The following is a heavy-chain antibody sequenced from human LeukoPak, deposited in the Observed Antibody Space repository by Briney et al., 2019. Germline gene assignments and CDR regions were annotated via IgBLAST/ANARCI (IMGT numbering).Heavy chain of an antibody. CDR3: ARGFGYGSGDYSWFDS. J-gene: IGHJ5*01. D-gene: IGHD3-10*01. CDR2: IKATGST. Sequence: SETLSLTCSVSGGSLDSGGYHWNWIRQSPGKGLECIGRIKATGSTTYNPSLKGRVTILLDKPKNQFSLTLTSVTAADTAVYYCARGFGYGSGDYSWFDSWGQGTLVSVSS. CDR1: GGSLDSGGYH. V-gene: IGHV4-61*02.